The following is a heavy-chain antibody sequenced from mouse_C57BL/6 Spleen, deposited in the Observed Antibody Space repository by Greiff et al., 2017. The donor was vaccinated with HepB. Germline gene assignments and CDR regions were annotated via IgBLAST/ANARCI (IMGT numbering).Heavy chain of an antibody. CDR1: GYAFSSSW. CDR2: IYPGDGDT. D-gene: IGHD2-4*01. J-gene: IGHJ3*01. Sequence: VQLQQSGPELVKPGASVKISCKASGYAFSSSWMNWVKQRPGKGLEWIGRIYPGDGDTNYNGKFKGKATLTADKSSSTAYMQLSSLTSEDSAVYFCAKGDYDYDVGFAYWGQGTLVTVSA. V-gene: IGHV1-82*01. CDR3: AKGDYDYDVGFAY.